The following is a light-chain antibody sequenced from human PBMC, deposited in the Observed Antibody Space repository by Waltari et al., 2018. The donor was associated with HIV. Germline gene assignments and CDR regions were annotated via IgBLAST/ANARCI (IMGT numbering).Light chain of an antibody. CDR1: QSISAK. CDR3: QHYDDVPRAIT. CDR2: EAA. V-gene: IGKV3-15*01. Sequence: EIVMTQSPPTLSVSPGQRVTLSCRASQSISAKVAWYQQIPGQAPRLLIYEAATRPTGIPAPFSGSGSGTEFTLTISSLQSEDFAAYFCQHYDDVPRAITFGQGTMLEIK. J-gene: IGKJ2*01.